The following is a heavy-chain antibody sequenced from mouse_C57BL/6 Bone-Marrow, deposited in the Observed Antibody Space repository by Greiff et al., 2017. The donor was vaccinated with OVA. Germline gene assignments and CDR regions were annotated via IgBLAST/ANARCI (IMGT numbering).Heavy chain of an antibody. CDR1: GYTFTSYW. Sequence: QVQLQQPGAELVKPGASVKMSCKASGYTFTSYWITWVKQRPGHGLEWIGDIYPGSGSTIYNEEFKSKATLTVDTSSSTAYMQHRSLTSEDSAVYYCARRIVNYYGSILDNWGEGTTLTVSS. V-gene: IGHV1-55*01. CDR3: ARRIVNYYGSILDN. D-gene: IGHD1-1*01. J-gene: IGHJ2*01. CDR2: IYPGSGST.